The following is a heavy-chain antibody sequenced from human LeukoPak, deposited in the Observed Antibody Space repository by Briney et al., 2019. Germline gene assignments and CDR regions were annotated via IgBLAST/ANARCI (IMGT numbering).Heavy chain of an antibody. CDR3: ARAKDNYYGSGSYD. Sequence: GGSLRLSCAASGFTFSSYSMNWVRQAPGKGLEWVSYISSTTSPIFYADSVKGRFTISRDNAKNSLFLQMNSLRDEDTAVYYCARAKDNYYGSGSYDWGQGTLVTVSS. D-gene: IGHD3-10*01. CDR1: GFTFSSYS. CDR2: ISSTTSPI. V-gene: IGHV3-48*02. J-gene: IGHJ4*02.